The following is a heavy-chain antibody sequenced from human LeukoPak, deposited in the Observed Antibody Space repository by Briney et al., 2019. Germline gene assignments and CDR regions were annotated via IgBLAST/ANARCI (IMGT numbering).Heavy chain of an antibody. Sequence: KSSETLSLTCTVSGGSISSYYWSWIRQPAGKGLEWIGSIYTSGSTNYNPSLKSRVTISVDTSKNQFSLKLSSVTAADTAVYYCARGSYDILTGYYYYFDYWGQGTLVTVSS. CDR2: IYTSGST. J-gene: IGHJ4*02. V-gene: IGHV4-4*07. CDR1: GGSISSYY. CDR3: ARGSYDILTGYYYYFDY. D-gene: IGHD3-9*01.